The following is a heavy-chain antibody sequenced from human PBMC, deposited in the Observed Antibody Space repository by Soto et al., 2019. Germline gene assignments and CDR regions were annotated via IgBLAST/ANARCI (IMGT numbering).Heavy chain of an antibody. CDR1: GDTFTNYD. J-gene: IGHJ6*02. Sequence: QVQLVQSGAEVKKPGASVKVSCKASGDTFTNYDIKWVRQATGQGLEWMGWMNPNSGNTCYAQKFQGRVTMTRNTSISTAYMALSSLRSEDTAVYYCARDRNGMDLWGQGTTVTVSS. CDR2: MNPNSGNT. V-gene: IGHV1-8*01. CDR3: ARDRNGMDL.